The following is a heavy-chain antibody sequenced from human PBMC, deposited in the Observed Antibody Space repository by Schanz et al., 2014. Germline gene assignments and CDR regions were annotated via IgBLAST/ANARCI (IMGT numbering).Heavy chain of an antibody. CDR1: GYTFTRSY. D-gene: IGHD1-1*01. CDR3: ATRGRETGTTLGLFDY. J-gene: IGHJ4*02. CDR2: INPNNGGT. V-gene: IGHV1-2*06. Sequence: QGQLVQSGAEVKKPGASAKVSCRASGYTFTRSYIYWVRQAPGQGLECLGRINPNNGGTNFAQKFLGRVTMTREPSVSTAYMELSRLTPDDTALYYCATRGRETGTTLGLFDYWGQGTLVTVSS.